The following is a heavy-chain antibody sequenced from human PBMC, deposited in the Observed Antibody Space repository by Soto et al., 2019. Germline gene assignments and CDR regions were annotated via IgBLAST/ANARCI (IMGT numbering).Heavy chain of an antibody. J-gene: IGHJ5*02. V-gene: IGHV6-1*01. CDR2: TYYRSKWYN. CDR1: GDSVSSNSAA. CDR3: ARDDALSYSSSSGWFDP. Sequence: SETLSLTCAISGDSVSSNSAAWNWIRQSPARGLEWLGRTYYRSKWYNDYAVSVKSRITINPDTSKNQFSLQLNSVTPEDTAVYYCARDDALSYSSSSGWFDPWGQGTLVTVSS. D-gene: IGHD6-6*01.